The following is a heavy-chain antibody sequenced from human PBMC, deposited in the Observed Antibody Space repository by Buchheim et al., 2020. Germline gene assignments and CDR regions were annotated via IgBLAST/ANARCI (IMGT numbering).Heavy chain of an antibody. CDR2: ISYDGSNK. V-gene: IGHV3-30*04. D-gene: IGHD6-19*01. CDR3: ARGLQQQWLVLDY. J-gene: IGHJ4*02. Sequence: QVQLVESGGGVVQPGRSLRLSCAASGFTFSSYAMHWVRQAPGKGLEWVAVISYDGSNKYYADSVKGRFTISRDNSKNTLYLQMNSLRAEDTAVYYCARGLQQQWLVLDYWGQGTL. CDR1: GFTFSSYA.